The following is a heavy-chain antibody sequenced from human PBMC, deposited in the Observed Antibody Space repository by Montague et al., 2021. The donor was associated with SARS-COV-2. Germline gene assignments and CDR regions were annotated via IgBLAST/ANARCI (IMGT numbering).Heavy chain of an antibody. CDR3: TRRVEGAFQY. D-gene: IGHD3-3*01. J-gene: IGHJ4*02. CDR1: GFTFSSYW. CDR2: IKQDGSEK. Sequence: SLRLSCAASGFTFSSYWMSWVRQAPGKGLEWVANIKQDGSEKYYVDSVKGRLTISRDNDKKSLFLQMNSLRIEDTALYYCTRRVEGAFQYGGQGSLVTVAS. V-gene: IGHV3-7*03.